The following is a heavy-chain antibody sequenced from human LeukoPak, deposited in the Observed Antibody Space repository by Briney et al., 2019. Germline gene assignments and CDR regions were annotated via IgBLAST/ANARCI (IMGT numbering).Heavy chain of an antibody. D-gene: IGHD2-2*01. Sequence: SETLSLTCTVSGGSIGSSSYYWGWIRQPPGKGLNWIGSIYYSGSTYYNPSLKSRVTISVDTSKNQFSLKLSSVTAADTAVYYCARMLGYCSSTSCGYFDYWGQGTLVTVSS. CDR1: GGSIGSSSYY. CDR3: ARMLGYCSSTSCGYFDY. V-gene: IGHV4-39*01. CDR2: IYYSGST. J-gene: IGHJ4*02.